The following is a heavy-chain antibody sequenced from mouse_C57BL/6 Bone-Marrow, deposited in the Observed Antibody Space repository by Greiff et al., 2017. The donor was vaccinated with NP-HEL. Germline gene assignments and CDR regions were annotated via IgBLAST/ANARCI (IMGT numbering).Heavy chain of an antibody. CDR3: ARHVSDYDAMDY. CDR1: GYTFTEYT. CDR2: FYPGRGSI. Sequence: VQLQQSGAELVKPGASVKLSCKASGYTFTEYTIHWVKQRSGQGLEWIGWFYPGRGSITYNEKFQDTATLTADKSSSTVYMELSRLTSEDSAVYFCARHVSDYDAMDYWGQGTSVTVSS. J-gene: IGHJ4*01. V-gene: IGHV1-62-2*01.